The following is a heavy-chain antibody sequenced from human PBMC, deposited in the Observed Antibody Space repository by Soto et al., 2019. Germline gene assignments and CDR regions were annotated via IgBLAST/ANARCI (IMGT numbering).Heavy chain of an antibody. CDR1: GGSLNYYY. CDR2: IYYRGGS. D-gene: IGHD6-6*01. Sequence: SETLSLXCTVSGGSLNYYYWSWIRQSPERGLEWIGYIYYRGGSNYNPSLKSRTTISVDTSKNQFSLRLSSVTAADTAVYYCALHGIAGRPSDYWGQGTLVTVSS. V-gene: IGHV4-59*08. CDR3: ALHGIAGRPSDY. J-gene: IGHJ4*02.